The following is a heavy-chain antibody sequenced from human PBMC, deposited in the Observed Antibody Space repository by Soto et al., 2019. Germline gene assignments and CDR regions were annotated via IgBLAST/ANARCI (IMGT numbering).Heavy chain of an antibody. V-gene: IGHV3-64D*06. D-gene: IGHD3-9*01. Sequence: PGGSLRLSCSASGFTFSSYAMHWVRQAPGKGLEYVSAISSNGGSTYYADSVKGGFTISRDNSKNTLYLQMSSLRAEDTAVYYCVKESPSVRYFDWLPEFDYWGQGTLVTVSS. CDR1: GFTFSSYA. J-gene: IGHJ4*02. CDR2: ISSNGGST. CDR3: VKESPSVRYFDWLPEFDY.